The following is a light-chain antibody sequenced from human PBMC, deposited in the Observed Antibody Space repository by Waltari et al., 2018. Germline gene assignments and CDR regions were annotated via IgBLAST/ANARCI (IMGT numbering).Light chain of an antibody. CDR3: QQYSSVPLT. Sequence: DIQMTQSPPALSASVGDRVILICRASQTISEWLAWYQQKPGEAPNLLIYMASTLERGVPSRFSGSGDGTEFTLTISSVRPDDFGTYYCQQYSSVPLTFGGGTKVEIK. V-gene: IGKV1-5*03. CDR2: MAS. J-gene: IGKJ4*01. CDR1: QTISEW.